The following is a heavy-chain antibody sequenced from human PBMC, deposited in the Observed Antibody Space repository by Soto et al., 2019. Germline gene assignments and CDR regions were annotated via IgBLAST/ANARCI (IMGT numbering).Heavy chain of an antibody. CDR2: ISGSGGST. J-gene: IGHJ6*02. D-gene: IGHD6-13*01. CDR3: AKDPSSSWLLYYYGMDV. CDR1: GFTFSSYA. V-gene: IGHV3-23*01. Sequence: GGSLRLSCAASGFTFSSYAMSWVRQAPGKRLEWVSAISGSGGSTYYADTVKGRFTISRDNSKNTLYLQMNSLRAEETAVYYCAKDPSSSWLLYYYGMDVWGQGTTVTVSS.